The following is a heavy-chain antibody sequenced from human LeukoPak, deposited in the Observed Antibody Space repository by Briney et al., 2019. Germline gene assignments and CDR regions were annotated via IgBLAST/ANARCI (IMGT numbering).Heavy chain of an antibody. D-gene: IGHD1-26*01. CDR2: INHSGST. J-gene: IGHJ4*02. CDR3: ARGIVKWDY. Sequence: SETLSLTCAVYGGSFSGYYRSWIRQPPGKGLEWIGEINHSGSTNYNPSLKSRVTISVDTSKNQFSLKLSSVTAADTAVYYCARGIVKWDYWGQGTLVTVSS. V-gene: IGHV4-34*01. CDR1: GGSFSGYY.